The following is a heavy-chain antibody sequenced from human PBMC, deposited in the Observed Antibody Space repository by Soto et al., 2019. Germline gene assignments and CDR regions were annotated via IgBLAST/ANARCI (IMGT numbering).Heavy chain of an antibody. CDR3: ARGKAGIAAAGGRWFDP. J-gene: IGHJ5*02. Sequence: PGGSLRLSCAASGFTFSTYWMHWIRQVPGKGLEWVSRINSDASHTYYADSVKGRFTISRDNAKNTLHLEMNSLRAEDTAVYYCARGKAGIAAAGGRWFDPWGQGTLVTVSS. D-gene: IGHD6-13*01. V-gene: IGHV3-74*01. CDR1: GFTFSTYW. CDR2: INSDASHT.